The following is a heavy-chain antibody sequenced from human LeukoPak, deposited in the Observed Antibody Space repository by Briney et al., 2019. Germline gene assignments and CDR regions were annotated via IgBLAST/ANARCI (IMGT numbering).Heavy chain of an antibody. J-gene: IGHJ3*02. CDR3: ARVGGSRGRGAFDI. CDR2: ISSSSSTI. V-gene: IGHV3-48*01. D-gene: IGHD3-16*01. CDR1: GFTFSSYT. Sequence: GGSLRLSCAASGFTFSSYTMNWVRQAPGKGLEWVSYISSSSSTIYYADSVKGRFTISRDNAKNSLYLQMNSLRAEDTAVYYWARVGGSRGRGAFDIWGKGTMVTVS.